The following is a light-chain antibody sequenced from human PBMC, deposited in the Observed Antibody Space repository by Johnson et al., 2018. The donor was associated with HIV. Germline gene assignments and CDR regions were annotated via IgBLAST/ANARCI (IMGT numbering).Light chain of an antibody. CDR3: GTWDSSLSAAV. CDR2: ENN. Sequence: QSVLTQPPSVSAAPGHKVTISCSGSSSNIGNNYVSWYQQLPGTAPKLLIYENNKRPSGIPDRFSGSKSGTSATLGITGLQTGDEADYYCGTWDSSLSAAVFGTGTKVTVL. V-gene: IGLV1-51*02. J-gene: IGLJ1*01. CDR1: SSNIGNNY.